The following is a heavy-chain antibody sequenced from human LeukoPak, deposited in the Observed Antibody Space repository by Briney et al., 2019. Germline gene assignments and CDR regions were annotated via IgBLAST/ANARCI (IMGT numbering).Heavy chain of an antibody. Sequence: GESLKISCKGSGYSFTSYWIGWVRQMPGKGLEWMGIIYPGDSDTRYSPSFQGQVTISANKSISTAYPQWSSLKASDTAMYYCARTYYYGSGSYRIYYFDYWGQGTLVTVSS. CDR2: IYPGDSDT. CDR1: GYSFTSYW. CDR3: ARTYYYGSGSYRIYYFDY. D-gene: IGHD3-10*01. V-gene: IGHV5-51*01. J-gene: IGHJ4*02.